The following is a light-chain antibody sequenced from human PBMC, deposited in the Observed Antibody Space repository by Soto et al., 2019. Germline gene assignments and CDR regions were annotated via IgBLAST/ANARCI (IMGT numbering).Light chain of an antibody. CDR3: QQLNSYPLT. J-gene: IGKJ4*01. V-gene: IGKV1-9*01. CDR2: AVS. Sequence: DIQLTQSPSFLSASVGDRVTITCRASQGISSYLAWYQQKPGKAPKLLFYAVSTLQSGVPSRFSGSGSGTEFTLTISSLQPEDSATYCCQQLNSYPLTFGGGTKVEIK. CDR1: QGISSY.